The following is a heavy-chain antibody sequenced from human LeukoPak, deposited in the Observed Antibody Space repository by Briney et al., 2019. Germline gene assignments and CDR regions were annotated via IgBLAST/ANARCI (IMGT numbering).Heavy chain of an antibody. V-gene: IGHV3-33*01. Sequence: PGGSLRLSCAASGFTFSSYGMHWVRQAPGKGLEWVAVIWYDGSNKYYADSVKGRFTISRDNSKNTLYLQMNSLRAEDTAVYYCARDNDFSSGYYPPHYGMDVWGQGTTVTVSS. CDR3: ARDNDFSSGYYPPHYGMDV. J-gene: IGHJ6*02. CDR2: IWYDGSNK. CDR1: GFTFSSYG. D-gene: IGHD3-3*01.